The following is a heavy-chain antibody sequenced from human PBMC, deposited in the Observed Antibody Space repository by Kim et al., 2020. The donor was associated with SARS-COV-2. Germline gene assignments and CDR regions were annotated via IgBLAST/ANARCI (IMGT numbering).Heavy chain of an antibody. Sequence: SGPTLVNPTQTPTLTCTFSGFSLSTRGMCVSWIRQPPGKALEWLARIDWDDDKYYNTSLKTRLTISKDTSKNQVVLTMTNMDPVDTATYYCARIRGSGTTRSQSYHYYMDIWGKGTTVTVSS. CDR2: IDWDDDK. J-gene: IGHJ6*03. D-gene: IGHD1-7*01. CDR3: ARIRGSGTTRSQSYHYYMDI. V-gene: IGHV2-70*11. CDR1: GFSLSTRGMC.